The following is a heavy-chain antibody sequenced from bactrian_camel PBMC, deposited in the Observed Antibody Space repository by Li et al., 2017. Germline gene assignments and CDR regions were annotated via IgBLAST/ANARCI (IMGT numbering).Heavy chain of an antibody. CDR1: GYRSCTYD. CDR2: IVAGSST. D-gene: IGHD2*01. CDR3: AGTSRGGAWDRSQTYNY. Sequence: VQLVESGGGSVQAGGSLRLSCVVSGYRSCTYDMSWHRQAPGKEREFVSRIVAGSSTTYTDSVKGRFTISRDSSKRTIYLQMNSLTPEDTAMYYCAGTSRGGAWDRSQTYNYWGQGTQVTVS. V-gene: IGHV3S53*01. J-gene: IGHJ4*01.